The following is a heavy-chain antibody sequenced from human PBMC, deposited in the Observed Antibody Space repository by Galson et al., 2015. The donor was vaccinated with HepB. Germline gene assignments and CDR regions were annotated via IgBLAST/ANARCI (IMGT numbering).Heavy chain of an antibody. J-gene: IGHJ4*02. CDR2: ISYDGSNK. CDR3: ARDPRGYSYGFDY. CDR1: GFTFSSYA. V-gene: IGHV3-30-3*01. Sequence: SLRLSCAASGFTFSSYAMHWVRQAPGKGLEWVAVISYDGSNKYYADPVKGRFTISRDNSKNTLYLQMNSLRAEDTAVYYCARDPRGYSYGFDYWGQGTLVTVSS. D-gene: IGHD5-18*01.